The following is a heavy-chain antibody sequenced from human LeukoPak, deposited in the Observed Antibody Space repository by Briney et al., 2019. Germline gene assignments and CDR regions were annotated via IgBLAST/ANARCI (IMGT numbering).Heavy chain of an antibody. D-gene: IGHD3-22*01. V-gene: IGHV4-31*11. J-gene: IGHJ4*02. CDR3: AADTSGYRIFNY. Sequence: SETLSLTCAVAGGSISRGGYCWSWIRQHPGKGLEWIGYIDYSGSTFYNPSLKSRLTMSIDTAKNQFSLKLSSVTAAATAVYYCAADTSGYRIFNYWGQGTPVTVSS. CDR2: IDYSGST. CDR1: GGSISRGGYC.